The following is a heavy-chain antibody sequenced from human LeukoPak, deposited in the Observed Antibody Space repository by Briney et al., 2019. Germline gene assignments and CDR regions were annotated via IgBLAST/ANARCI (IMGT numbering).Heavy chain of an antibody. D-gene: IGHD6-13*01. CDR1: GFTFSSYA. V-gene: IGHV3-30*04. J-gene: IGHJ6*02. CDR2: ISYDGSNK. Sequence: GRSLRLSCAASGFTFSSYAMHWVRQAPGKGLEWVAVISYDGSNKYYADSVKGRFTISRDNSKNTLYLQMNSLRAEDTAVYYCARDLGSSWYGYYYGMDVWGQGTTVTVSS. CDR3: ARDLGSSWYGYYYGMDV.